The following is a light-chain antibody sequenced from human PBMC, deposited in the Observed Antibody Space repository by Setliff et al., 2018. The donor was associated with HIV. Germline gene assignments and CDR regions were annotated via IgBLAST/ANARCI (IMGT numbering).Light chain of an antibody. Sequence: QSALTQPASVSGSPGQSITISCTGTSSDVGRYNYVSWYQHHPGKAPKLIIYDVTKRPSGVPDRFSGSKSGNTASLTISGLQAEDEADYYCCSYAYHSYVFGTGTKVTVL. CDR3: CSYAYHSYV. V-gene: IGLV2-11*01. J-gene: IGLJ1*01. CDR2: DVT. CDR1: SSDVGRYNY.